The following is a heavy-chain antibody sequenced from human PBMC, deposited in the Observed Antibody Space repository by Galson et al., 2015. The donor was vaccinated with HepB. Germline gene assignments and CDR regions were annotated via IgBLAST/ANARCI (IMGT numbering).Heavy chain of an antibody. CDR3: ARGRTYYYDSSGYYYYDY. Sequence: SVKVSCKASGGTFSSYAISWVRQAPGQGLEWMGGIIPIFGTANYAQKFQGRVTITADKSTSTAYMELSSLRSEDTAVYYCARGRTYYYDSSGYYYYDYWGQGTLVTVSS. J-gene: IGHJ4*02. CDR2: IIPIFGTA. V-gene: IGHV1-69*06. CDR1: GGTFSSYA. D-gene: IGHD3-22*01.